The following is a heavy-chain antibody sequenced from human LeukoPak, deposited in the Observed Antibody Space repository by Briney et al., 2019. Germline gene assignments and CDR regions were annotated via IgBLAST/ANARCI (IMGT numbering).Heavy chain of an antibody. CDR2: IYYSGST. CDR1: GGSFSGYY. J-gene: IGHJ4*02. Sequence: PSETLSLTCAVYGGSFSGYYWSWIRQPPGKGLEWIGYIYYSGSTNYNSSLKSRVTISVDTSKNQFSLRLSSVTTADTAVYYCARVKLLDTAMVDYWGQGTLVTVSS. D-gene: IGHD5-18*01. V-gene: IGHV4-59*01. CDR3: ARVKLLDTAMVDY.